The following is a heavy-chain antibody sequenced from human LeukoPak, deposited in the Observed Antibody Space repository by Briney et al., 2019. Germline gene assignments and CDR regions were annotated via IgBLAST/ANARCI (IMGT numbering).Heavy chain of an antibody. J-gene: IGHJ3*02. CDR2: ISAYNGNT. Sequence: ASVKVSCKASGYTFTSYGISWVRQAPGQGLEWMGWISAYNGNTNYAQELQGRVTMTTDTSTSTAYMELRSLRSDDTAVYYCARSVGATPIDAFDIWGQGTMVTVSS. CDR3: ARSVGATPIDAFDI. V-gene: IGHV1-18*01. D-gene: IGHD1-26*01. CDR1: GYTFTSYG.